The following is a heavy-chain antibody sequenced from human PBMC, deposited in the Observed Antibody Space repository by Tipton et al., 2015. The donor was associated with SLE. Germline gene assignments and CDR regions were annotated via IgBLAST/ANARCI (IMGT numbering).Heavy chain of an antibody. J-gene: IGHJ4*02. D-gene: IGHD1-26*01. Sequence: LRLSCTVSDDSISGYYWSWIRQPPGKGLEWIGYISDSGTTKENPSLKSRVTISVDTSKSQFSLKLTSVTAADAAVYYCAREVRVVVGATYPDYWGQGTLVTVSS. CDR1: DDSISGYY. CDR3: AREVRVVVGATYPDY. CDR2: ISDSGTT. V-gene: IGHV4-59*12.